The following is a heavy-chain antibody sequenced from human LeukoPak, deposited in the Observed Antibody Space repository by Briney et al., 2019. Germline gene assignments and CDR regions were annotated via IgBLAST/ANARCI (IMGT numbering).Heavy chain of an antibody. CDR1: GYSISSGYY. D-gene: IGHD5-24*01. CDR3: ARESLTWLQSRTSWFDP. J-gene: IGHJ5*02. CDR2: IYHSGST. Sequence: SETLSLTCTVSGYSISSGYYWGWIRQPPGKGLEWIGSIYHSGSTYYNPSLKSRFTISVDSSKNQFSLRLSSVTAADTAVYYCARESLTWLQSRTSWFDPWGQGTLVTVSS. V-gene: IGHV4-38-2*02.